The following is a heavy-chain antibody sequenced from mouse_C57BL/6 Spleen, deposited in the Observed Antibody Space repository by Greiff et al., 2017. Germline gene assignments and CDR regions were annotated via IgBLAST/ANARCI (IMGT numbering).Heavy chain of an antibody. V-gene: IGHV1-26*01. CDR2: INPNNGGT. CDR1: GYTFTDYY. CDR3: ALLSHYFDD. Sequence: VQLQQSGPELVKPGASVKISCKASGYTFTDYYMNWVKQSHGKSLEWIGDINPNNGGTSYNQKFKGKATLTVDKSSSTAYMELRSLTSEDSAVYYCALLSHYFDDWGQGTTLTVSS. J-gene: IGHJ2*01. D-gene: IGHD6-2*01.